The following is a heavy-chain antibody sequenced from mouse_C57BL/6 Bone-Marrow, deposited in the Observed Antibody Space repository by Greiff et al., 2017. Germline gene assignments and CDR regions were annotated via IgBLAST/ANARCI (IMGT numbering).Heavy chain of an antibody. CDR1: GFTFSSYG. D-gene: IGHD2-4*01. CDR2: ISSGGSYT. V-gene: IGHV5-6*01. CDR3: ARRYDYDPFAY. Sequence: EVHLVESGGDLVKPGGSLKLSCAASGFTFSSYGMSWVRQTPDKRLEWVATISSGGSYTYYPDGVKGRFTISRDNAKNTLYLQMSSLKSEDTDMYYCARRYDYDPFAYWGQGTLVTVSA. J-gene: IGHJ3*01.